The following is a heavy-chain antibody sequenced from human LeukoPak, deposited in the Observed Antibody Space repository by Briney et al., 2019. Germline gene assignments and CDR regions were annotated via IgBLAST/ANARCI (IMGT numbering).Heavy chain of an antibody. CDR3: ARHTPPNSSSWYRSQHYYYYMDV. J-gene: IGHJ6*03. CDR1: GFTFSSYS. Sequence: GSLRLSCAASGFTFSSYSMNWVRQAPGKGLEGFGEINHSGSTNYNPSLKSRVTISVDTSKTQYSLKLSSVTAADTAVYYCARHTPPNSSSWYRSQHYYYYMDVWGKGTTVTISS. CDR2: INHSGST. V-gene: IGHV4-34*01. D-gene: IGHD6-13*01.